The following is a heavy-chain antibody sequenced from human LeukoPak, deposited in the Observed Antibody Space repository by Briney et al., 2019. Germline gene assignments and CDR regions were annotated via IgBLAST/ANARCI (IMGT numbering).Heavy chain of an antibody. D-gene: IGHD2-2*03. CDR1: GYTFTGYY. CDR3: ASGYCSSTSCYDPYYYYYMDV. J-gene: IGHJ6*03. CDR2: INPNSGGT. V-gene: IGHV1-2*06. Sequence: GASVKVSCKASGYTFTGYYMHWVLQAPGQGLEWMGRINPNSGGTNYAQKFQGRVTMTRDTSISTAYMELSRLRSDDTAVYYCASGYCSSTSCYDPYYYYYMDVWGKGTTVTVSS.